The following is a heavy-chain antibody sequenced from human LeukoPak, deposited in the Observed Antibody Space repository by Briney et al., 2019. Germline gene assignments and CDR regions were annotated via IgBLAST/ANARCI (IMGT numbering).Heavy chain of an antibody. CDR1: GYTFTSYG. V-gene: IGHV1-18*01. CDR2: ISAYNGNT. Sequence: GASVKVSCKASGYTFTSYGISWVRQAPGQGLEWMGWISAYNGNTNYAQKLQGRVTMTTDTSTSTAYMELRSLRSDDTAVYYCARDSACSSTSCYNPGDFQHWCQGTLVTVSS. J-gene: IGHJ1*01. CDR3: ARDSACSSTSCYNPGDFQH. D-gene: IGHD2-2*02.